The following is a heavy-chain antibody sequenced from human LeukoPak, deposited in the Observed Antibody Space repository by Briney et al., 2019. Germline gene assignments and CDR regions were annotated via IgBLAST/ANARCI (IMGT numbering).Heavy chain of an antibody. CDR2: IKSKTDGGTT. D-gene: IGHD4-17*01. V-gene: IGHV3-15*01. CDR3: TTGGTTVTTFDAFDI. J-gene: IGHJ3*02. CDR1: GFTFSNAW. Sequence: GGSLRLSCAASGFTFSNAWMSWVRQAPGKGLEWVGRIKSKTDGGTTDYAAPVKGRLTISRDDSKNTLYLQMNSLKTEDTAVYYCTTGGTTVTTFDAFDIWGQGTMVTVSS.